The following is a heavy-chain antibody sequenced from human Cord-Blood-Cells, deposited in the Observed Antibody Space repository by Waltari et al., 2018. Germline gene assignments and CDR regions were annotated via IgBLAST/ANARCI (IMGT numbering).Heavy chain of an antibody. CDR3: ATALMITFGGVIANWFDP. J-gene: IGHJ5*02. Sequence: QVQLVQSGAEVKKPGASVKVSCKVSGYTLTELSMHWVRQAPGKGLEWMGGVDPEDGETIYAQKFQGRVTMTEDTSTDTAYMELSSLRSEDTAVYYCATALMITFGGVIANWFDPWGQGTLVTVSS. CDR2: VDPEDGET. CDR1: GYTLTELS. D-gene: IGHD3-16*02. V-gene: IGHV1-24*01.